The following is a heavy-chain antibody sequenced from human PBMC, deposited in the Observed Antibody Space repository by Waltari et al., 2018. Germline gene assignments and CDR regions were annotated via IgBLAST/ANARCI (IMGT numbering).Heavy chain of an antibody. CDR2: IIGTFGAP. J-gene: IGHJ3*02. D-gene: IGHD6-19*01. V-gene: IGHV1-69*05. CDR1: GAPLRSYA. Sequence: QVQLLQSGAEVKKPGSSVRVSCKASGAPLRSYALRWVRQARGQGLEWMGGIIGTFGAPNYAQKFQGRITITTDESARTDYMELSSLRSDDTAVYFCATSSSGWYQDASDIWGHGTLVTVS. CDR3: ATSSSGWYQDASDI.